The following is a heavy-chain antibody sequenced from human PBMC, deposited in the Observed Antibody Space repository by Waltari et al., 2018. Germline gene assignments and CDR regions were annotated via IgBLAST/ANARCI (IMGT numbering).Heavy chain of an antibody. J-gene: IGHJ3*02. D-gene: IGHD3-16*01. V-gene: IGHV4-39*01. CDR3: ARQPYYVAFDI. CDR1: GGPISSSSYY. Sequence: QLQLQESGPGLVKPSETLSLTCTVSGGPISSSSYYWGWIRQPPGKGLEWIGSIYYSGSTYYNPSLKSRVTISVDTSKNQFSLKLSSVTAADTAVYYCARQPYYVAFDIWGQGTMVTVSS. CDR2: IYYSGST.